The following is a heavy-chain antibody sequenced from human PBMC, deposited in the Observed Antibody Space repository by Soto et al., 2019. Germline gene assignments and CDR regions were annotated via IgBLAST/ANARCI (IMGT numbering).Heavy chain of an antibody. D-gene: IGHD3-3*01. V-gene: IGHV4-34*01. CDR1: GGSFSGYY. Sequence: SETLSLTCAVYGGSFSGYYWSWIRQPPGKGLEWIGEINHSGSTNYNPSLKSRVTISVDTSKNQFSLKLSSVTAADTAVYYCARGSPITIFGVVLKRYGMDVWGQGTTVTVSS. CDR2: INHSGST. J-gene: IGHJ6*02. CDR3: ARGSPITIFGVVLKRYGMDV.